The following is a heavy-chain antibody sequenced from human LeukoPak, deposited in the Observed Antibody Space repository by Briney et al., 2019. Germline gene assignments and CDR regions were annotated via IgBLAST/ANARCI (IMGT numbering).Heavy chain of an antibody. CDR3: ARERAVADTLDY. V-gene: IGHV3-33*01. Sequence: GGSLRLSCAASGFTFSSYGMHWVRQAPGKGLEWVAVIWYDGSNKYYADSVKGRFTISRDNSKNTLYLQMNSLRAEDTAVYYCARERAVADTLDYWGQGTLVTVSS. J-gene: IGHJ4*02. CDR2: IWYDGSNK. D-gene: IGHD6-19*01. CDR1: GFTFSSYG.